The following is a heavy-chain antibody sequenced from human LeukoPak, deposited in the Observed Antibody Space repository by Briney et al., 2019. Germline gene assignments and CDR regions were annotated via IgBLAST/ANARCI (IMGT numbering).Heavy chain of an antibody. CDR1: GVSISSYY. V-gene: IGHV4-59*01. CDR3: ARDPRCYDSNAYYYDNWFVP. J-gene: IGHJ5*02. Sequence: PSETLSLTCTVSGVSISSYYWSWIRQPPGKGLEWIGYISNSGSTNYNPSLKSRVTISVDTSKNQCSLRLSSVTAADTAVYYCARDPRCYDSNAYYYDNWFVPWGQGTLVTVSS. CDR2: ISNSGST. D-gene: IGHD3-22*01.